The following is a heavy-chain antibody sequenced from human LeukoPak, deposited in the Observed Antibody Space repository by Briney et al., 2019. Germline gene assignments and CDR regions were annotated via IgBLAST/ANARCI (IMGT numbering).Heavy chain of an antibody. V-gene: IGHV1-3*01. CDR2: INAGNGNT. CDR1: GYTFTSYA. J-gene: IGHJ5*02. CDR3: ARERNTTGKFDP. Sequence: VASVKVSCTASGYTFTSYAMHWVRQAPGQRLEWMGWINAGNGNTKYSQKFQGRVTITRDTSASTAYMELSSLRSEDTAVYYCARERNTTGKFDPWGQGTLVTVSS. D-gene: IGHD1-1*01.